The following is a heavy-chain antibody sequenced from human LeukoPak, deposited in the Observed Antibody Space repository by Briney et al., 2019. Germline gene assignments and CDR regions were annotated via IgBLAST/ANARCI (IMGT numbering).Heavy chain of an antibody. V-gene: IGHV4-59*02. CDR2: IYYSGST. CDR1: GFTVSSNY. Sequence: GSLRLSCAASGFTVSSNYMSWIRQPPGKGLEWIGYIYYSGSTNYNPSLKSRVTISVDTSKNQFSLKLSSVTAADTAVYYCARWGEYYDSSGYYYYYYGMDVWGQGTTVTVSS. CDR3: ARWGEYYDSSGYYYYYYGMDV. J-gene: IGHJ6*02. D-gene: IGHD3-22*01.